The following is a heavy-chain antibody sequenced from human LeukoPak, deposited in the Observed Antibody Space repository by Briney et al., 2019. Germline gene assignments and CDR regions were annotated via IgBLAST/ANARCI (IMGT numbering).Heavy chain of an antibody. Sequence: TGGSLRLSCAASGFTFDDYGMHWVRQAPGKGLEWVSGISWNSGSVGYADSVKGRFTISRDNAKNSLYLQMNSLRAEDTALYYCAKDIGGGELGFDYWGQGTLVTVSS. CDR2: ISWNSGSV. D-gene: IGHD2-21*01. V-gene: IGHV3-9*01. J-gene: IGHJ4*02. CDR3: AKDIGGGELGFDY. CDR1: GFTFDDYG.